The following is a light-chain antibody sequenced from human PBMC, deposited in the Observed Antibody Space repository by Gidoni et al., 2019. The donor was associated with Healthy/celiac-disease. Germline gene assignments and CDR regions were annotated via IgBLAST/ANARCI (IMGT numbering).Light chain of an antibody. Sequence: QSVLTHPPSTSGTPRQRVTISCSGSSSKIGSNTVNWYQQLPGTAPKLLIYSNNQRPSGVTDRFSGSKSGTSASLAISGLKSEDEADYYCAAWEDSLNGPVFGGGTKLTVL. CDR3: AAWEDSLNGPV. CDR1: SSKIGSNT. CDR2: SNN. V-gene: IGLV1-44*01. J-gene: IGLJ3*02.